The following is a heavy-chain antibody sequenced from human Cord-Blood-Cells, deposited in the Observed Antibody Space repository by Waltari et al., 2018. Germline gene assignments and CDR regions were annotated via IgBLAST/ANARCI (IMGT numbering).Heavy chain of an antibody. CDR3: ASQTCSTSCYNWFDP. V-gene: IGHV1-69*04. Sequence: EVKKPGSSVKVSCKASGGTFSSYAISWVRQAPGQGLEWMGRIIPILGIANYAQKFQGRVTITADKSTSTAYMELSSLRSEDTAVYYCASQTCSTSCYNWFDPWGQGTLVTVSS. D-gene: IGHD2-2*01. J-gene: IGHJ5*02. CDR2: IIPILGIA. CDR1: GGTFSSYA.